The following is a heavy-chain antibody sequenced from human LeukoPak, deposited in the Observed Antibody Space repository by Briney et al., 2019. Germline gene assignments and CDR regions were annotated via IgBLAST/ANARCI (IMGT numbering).Heavy chain of an antibody. CDR1: GFTFSSYN. V-gene: IGHV3-21*01. J-gene: IGHJ4*02. CDR2: ISSSSTYI. D-gene: IGHD3-22*01. Sequence: GGSLRLSCAASGFTFSSYNMKWVRQAPGKGLEWVSSISSSSTYIDYADSMKGRFTISRDNAENSLYLQMNSLRAEDTAVYYCARFITGPYYFDYWGQGTLVTVSS. CDR3: ARFITGPYYFDY.